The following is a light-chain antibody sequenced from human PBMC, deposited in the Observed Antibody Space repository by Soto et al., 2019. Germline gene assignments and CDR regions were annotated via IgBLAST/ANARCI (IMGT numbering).Light chain of an antibody. V-gene: IGKV1-5*01. J-gene: IGKJ1*01. CDR1: ESISNW. CDR3: QQYRTYA. Sequence: IQLTQSPTTLPASVGDRVTLTRRASESISNWLAWYQQRPGTAPKLLIYHASILETAVPSRFSGNGSGTEFTLTISSLQHGDFDTYYCQQYRTYAFGQGTKVDIK. CDR2: HAS.